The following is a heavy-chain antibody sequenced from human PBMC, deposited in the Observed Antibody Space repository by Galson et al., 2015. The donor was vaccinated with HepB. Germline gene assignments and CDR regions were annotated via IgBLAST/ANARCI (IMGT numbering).Heavy chain of an antibody. D-gene: IGHD3-9*01. Sequence: LSLTCAVSGGSISSGGYSWSWIRQPPGKGLEWIGYIYYSGSTYYNPSLKSRVTISVDTSKNQFSLKLSSVTAADTAVYYCARAHLPPDWLLPNWFDPWGQGTLVTVSS. CDR1: GGSISSGGYS. CDR2: IYYSGST. V-gene: IGHV4-30-4*07. J-gene: IGHJ5*02. CDR3: ARAHLPPDWLLPNWFDP.